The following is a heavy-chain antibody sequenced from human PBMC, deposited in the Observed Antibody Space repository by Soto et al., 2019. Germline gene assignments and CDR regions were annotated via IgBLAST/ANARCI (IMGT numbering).Heavy chain of an antibody. CDR3: ARTIPNSGFRRGMDV. Sequence: QLQLQESGPGLVKPSETLSLTCTVSGGSIGSGEYYWGWIRQPPGKGLEWIGIIYYRGSTYYNPSLQSRVTMSIDTSKNQFSLKLSSVTAADTAVYYCARTIPNSGFRRGMDVWGQGTTVTVSS. CDR2: IYYRGST. V-gene: IGHV4-39*01. J-gene: IGHJ6*02. CDR1: GGSIGSGEYY. D-gene: IGHD6-19*01.